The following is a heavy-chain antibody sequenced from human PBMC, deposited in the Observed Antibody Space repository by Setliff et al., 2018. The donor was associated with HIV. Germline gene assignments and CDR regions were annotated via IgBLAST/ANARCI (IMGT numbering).Heavy chain of an antibody. J-gene: IGHJ4*02. CDR1: GYSFTDYY. V-gene: IGHV1-2*04. D-gene: IGHD3-22*01. CDR2: INPRSDGT. CDR3: ARGMDYYDTSGYYQYYFDS. Sequence: GASVKVSCKASGYSFTDYYIHWVRQAPGQGLEWMGWINPRSDGTNYAQKFQGWITMTRDTSISTAYMELSRLRSDDTAVYYCARGMDYYDTSGYYQYYFDSWGRGTLVTVSS.